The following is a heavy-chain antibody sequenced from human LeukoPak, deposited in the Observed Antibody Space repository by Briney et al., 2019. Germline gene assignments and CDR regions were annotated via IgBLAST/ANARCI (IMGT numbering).Heavy chain of an antibody. CDR3: ARDPIVATILYYFDY. CDR1: GFTFSSYA. J-gene: IGHJ4*02. CDR2: ISYDGSNK. V-gene: IGHV3-30-3*01. Sequence: GGSLRLSCAASGFTFSSYAMHWVRQAPGKGLEWVAVISYDGSNKYYADSVKGRFTIPRDNSKNTLYLQMNSLGAEDTAVYYCARDPIVATILYYFDYWGQGTLVTVSS. D-gene: IGHD5-12*01.